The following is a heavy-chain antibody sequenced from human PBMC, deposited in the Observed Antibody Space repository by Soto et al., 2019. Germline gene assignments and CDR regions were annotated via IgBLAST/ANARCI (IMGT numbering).Heavy chain of an antibody. CDR2: ISYDGSNK. CDR1: GFTFSSYG. D-gene: IGHD3-22*01. J-gene: IGHJ4*02. V-gene: IGHV3-30*18. CDR3: AKDQYDSSGYPDY. Sequence: PGGSLRLSCAASGFTFSSYGMHWVRQAPGKGLEWVAVISYDGSNKYYADSVKGRFTISRDNSKNTLYLQMNSLRAEDTAVYYCAKDQYDSSGYPDYWGQGTLVTVSS.